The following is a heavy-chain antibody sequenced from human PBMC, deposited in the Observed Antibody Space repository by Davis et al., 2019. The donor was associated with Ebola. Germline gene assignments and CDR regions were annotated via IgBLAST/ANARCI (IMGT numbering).Heavy chain of an antibody. Sequence: GESLKISCAASGFTFRNYYMSWIRQAPGKGLEWISFITGSGTTIYYADSVKGRFTISRDNAKNSLSLQMTSLRVEDTAVYYCSRGEYWGQGTLVTVSS. CDR2: ITGSGTTI. CDR3: SRGEY. CDR1: GFTFRNYY. J-gene: IGHJ4*02. V-gene: IGHV3-11*04. D-gene: IGHD2/OR15-2a*01.